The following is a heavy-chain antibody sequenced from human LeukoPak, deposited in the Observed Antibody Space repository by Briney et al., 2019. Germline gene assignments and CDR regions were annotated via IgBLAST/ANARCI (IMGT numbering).Heavy chain of an antibody. V-gene: IGHV4-39*01. D-gene: IGHD3-22*01. Sequence: SETLFLTCTVSGGSISSSSYYWGWIRQPPGKGLEWIGSIYYSGSTYYNPSLKSRVTISVDTSKNQFSLKLSSVTAAKTAVYYCARQAPQSYYDSSGSVDYWGQGTLVTVSS. CDR1: GGSISSSSYY. J-gene: IGHJ4*02. CDR2: IYYSGST. CDR3: ARQAPQSYYDSSGSVDY.